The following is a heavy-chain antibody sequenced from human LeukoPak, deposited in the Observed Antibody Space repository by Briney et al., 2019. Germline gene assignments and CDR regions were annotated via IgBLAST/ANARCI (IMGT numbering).Heavy chain of an antibody. CDR2: ISSNGDNT. V-gene: IGHV3-64D*06. CDR3: VRGTGY. Sequence: GGSLRLSCSVSGFTFSTYVMHWVRQAPGKGLEYVSAISSNGDNTYYADSVKGRFAISRDNSKNTLYLQMSSLRADDTAVYYCVRGTGYWGQGTLVTVSS. J-gene: IGHJ4*02. CDR1: GFTFSTYV.